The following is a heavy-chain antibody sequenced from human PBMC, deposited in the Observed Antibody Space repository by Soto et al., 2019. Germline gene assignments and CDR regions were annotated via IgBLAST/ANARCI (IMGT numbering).Heavy chain of an antibody. CDR1: GFSLSTGGMS. CDR2: IDWDDDK. V-gene: IGHV2-70*11. CDR3: ARIMWGSSIKYFNS. D-gene: IGHD6-6*01. J-gene: IGHJ4*02. Sequence: SGPTLVNPTQTLTLTCTFSGFSLSTGGMSVSWLRQPPGKALEWLARIDWDDDKYYSTSLKTRLTISKDTSKNQVVLTMTNMDPVDTATYYCARIMWGSSIKYFNSWGQGTLVTVSS.